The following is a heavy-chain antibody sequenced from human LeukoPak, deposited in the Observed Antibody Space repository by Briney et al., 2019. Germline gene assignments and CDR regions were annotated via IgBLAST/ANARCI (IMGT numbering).Heavy chain of an antibody. D-gene: IGHD2-2*01. CDR3: ASIPVSTSSEYFQH. Sequence: SVKVSCKASGGTFSSYAISWVRQAPGQGLEWMGGIIPISGTANYAQKFQGRVTITADESTSTAYMELSSLRSEDTAVYYCASIPVSTSSEYFQHWGQGTLVTVSS. CDR2: IIPISGTA. V-gene: IGHV1-69*13. CDR1: GGTFSSYA. J-gene: IGHJ1*01.